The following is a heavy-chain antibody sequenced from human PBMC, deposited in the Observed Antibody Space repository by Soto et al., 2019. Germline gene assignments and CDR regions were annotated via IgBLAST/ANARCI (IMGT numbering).Heavy chain of an antibody. J-gene: IGHJ4*02. CDR3: ASLVGAAAGNSFDY. Sequence: QVQLVQSGAEVKKPGSSVKVSCKASGGTFSSYTISWVRQAPGQGLEWMGRIIPILGIANYAQKFQGRVMITADKSTSTAYMELSSLRSEDTAVYYCASLVGAAAGNSFDYWGQGTLVTVSS. CDR1: GGTFSSYT. V-gene: IGHV1-69*02. CDR2: IIPILGIA. D-gene: IGHD6-13*01.